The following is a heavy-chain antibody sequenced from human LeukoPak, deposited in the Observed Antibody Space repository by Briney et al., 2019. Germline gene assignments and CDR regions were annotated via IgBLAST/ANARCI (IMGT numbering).Heavy chain of an antibody. J-gene: IGHJ4*02. CDR2: ISAYNGNT. Sequence: VASVKVSCKASGYTFTSYGISWVRQAPEQGLEWMGWISAYNGNTNYAQKLQGRVTMTTDTSTSTDYMELRSLRSDDTAVYYCARDRSGGWYREFDYWGQGTLVTVSS. V-gene: IGHV1-18*04. D-gene: IGHD6-19*01. CDR1: GYTFTSYG. CDR3: ARDRSGGWYREFDY.